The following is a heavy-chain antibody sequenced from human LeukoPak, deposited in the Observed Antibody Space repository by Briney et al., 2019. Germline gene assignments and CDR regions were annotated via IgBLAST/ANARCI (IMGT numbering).Heavy chain of an antibody. CDR1: GGTFSSYA. Sequence: ASVKVSCKASGGTFSSYAISWVRQAPGQGLEWMGRIIPILGIANYAQKFQGRVTITADKSTSTAYMELSSLRSEDTAVYYCARGLYCSSTSCYDAFDMWGQGTMVTVSS. J-gene: IGHJ3*02. CDR3: ARGLYCSSTSCYDAFDM. D-gene: IGHD2-2*01. CDR2: IIPILGIA. V-gene: IGHV1-69*04.